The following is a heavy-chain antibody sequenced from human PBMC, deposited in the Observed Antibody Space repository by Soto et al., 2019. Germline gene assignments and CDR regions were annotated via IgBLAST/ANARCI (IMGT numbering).Heavy chain of an antibody. Sequence: ASETLSLTCAVNDGAFTGYYWSWIRQPPGKGLEWIGEIDHTGSTNYNSSLKDRITFSVDRSKHQFSLKLTSVTAADTGVYYCASGTRPRPSWGQGTLVTVSS. V-gene: IGHV4-34*01. CDR2: IDHTGST. D-gene: IGHD1-1*01. CDR3: ASGTRPRPS. CDR1: DGAFTGYY. J-gene: IGHJ5*01.